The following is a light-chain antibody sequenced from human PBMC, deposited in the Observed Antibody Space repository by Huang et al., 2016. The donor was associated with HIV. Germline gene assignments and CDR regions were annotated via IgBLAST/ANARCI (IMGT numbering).Light chain of an antibody. CDR3: QQFKNYTLT. Sequence: AIQLTQSPSFLSASVGDRVTITCRASQDITDALAWYQQKPGKPPKVLIYDASSLESGVPSRFSGSGSGADFTLTISSLQPEDFATYYCQQFKNYTLTFGGGTKVEVK. CDR2: DAS. J-gene: IGKJ4*01. V-gene: IGKV1D-13*01. CDR1: QDITDA.